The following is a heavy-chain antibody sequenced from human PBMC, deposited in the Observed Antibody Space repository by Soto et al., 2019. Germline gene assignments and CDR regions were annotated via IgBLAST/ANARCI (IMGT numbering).Heavy chain of an antibody. D-gene: IGHD3-3*01. Sequence: GGCLRLSCAASGFTFSSYSMNWVRQAPGKGLEWVSYISSSSSTIYYADSVKGRFTISRDNARYTVYLQMNCLRAEDTAVYYCAKDLLRRNVYDFWGQGTLVTVSS. V-gene: IGHV3-48*01. CDR3: AKDLLRRNVYDF. J-gene: IGHJ4*02. CDR2: ISSSSSTI. CDR1: GFTFSSYS.